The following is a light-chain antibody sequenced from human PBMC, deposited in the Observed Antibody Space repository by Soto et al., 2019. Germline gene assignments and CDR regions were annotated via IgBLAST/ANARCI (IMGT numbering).Light chain of an antibody. CDR1: SSDVGDYNY. CDR3: TSSTSTGTRV. Sequence: QSALTQPASVSGSPGQSITISCTGTSSDVGDYNYVSWYQQHPGKAPKLMIYEVNNRPSEVSNRFSGSKSGNTASLTISGLQAEDEADYYCTSSTSTGTRVFGGWTKLTVL. J-gene: IGLJ3*02. V-gene: IGLV2-14*01. CDR2: EVN.